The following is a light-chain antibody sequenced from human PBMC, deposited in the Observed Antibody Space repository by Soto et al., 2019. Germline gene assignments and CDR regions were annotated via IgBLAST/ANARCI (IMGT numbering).Light chain of an antibody. CDR2: DAS. CDR1: QSISTW. Sequence: DIQMTQSPSSLSASVGDRVSITCRASQSISTWLAWYQQQPGGAPRLLIYDASSLQSGVPSRFSGNGSGTEFTLTISSLQPEDFATYYCQQLNSYPLTFGGGTKVDI. J-gene: IGKJ4*01. CDR3: QQLNSYPLT. V-gene: IGKV1-5*01.